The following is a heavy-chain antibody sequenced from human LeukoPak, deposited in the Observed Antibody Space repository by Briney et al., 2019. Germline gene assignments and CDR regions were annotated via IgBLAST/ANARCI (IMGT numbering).Heavy chain of an antibody. J-gene: IGHJ3*02. CDR2: IKQDGSEK. Sequence: AGGSLRLSCAGSGFTFRSYWTHWVRQAPGKGLEWVANIKQDGSEKYYVDSVKGRFTISRDNANDSVYLQMNSLRAEDTAVYYCARRYFDWFLGAGGSLDIWGQGTMVTVSS. D-gene: IGHD3-9*01. CDR1: GFTFRSYW. CDR3: ARRYFDWFLGAGGSLDI. V-gene: IGHV3-7*01.